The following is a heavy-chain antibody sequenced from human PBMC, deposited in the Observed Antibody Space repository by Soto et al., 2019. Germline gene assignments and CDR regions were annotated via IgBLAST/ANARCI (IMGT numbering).Heavy chain of an antibody. V-gene: IGHV3-30-3*01. J-gene: IGHJ3*02. CDR1: GFTFSSYA. CDR2: ISYDGSNK. D-gene: IGHD2-8*01. CDR3: ARGIVLRGDAFDI. Sequence: QVQLVESGGGVVQPGRSLRLSCAASGFTFSSYAMHCVRQAPGKGLEWVAVISYDGSNKYYADSVKGRFTISRDNSKNTLYLQMNSLRAEDTAVYYCARGIVLRGDAFDIWCKGTMVTVAS.